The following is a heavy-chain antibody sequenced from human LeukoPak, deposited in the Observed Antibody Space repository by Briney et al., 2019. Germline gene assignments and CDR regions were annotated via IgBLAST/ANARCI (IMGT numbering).Heavy chain of an antibody. J-gene: IGHJ4*02. Sequence: GGSLRLSCAASGFTFSSYEMDWVRQAPGKGLEWVSYISSSGSTIYYADSVKGRFTISRDNAKNSLYLQVNSLRAEDTAVYYCARDGSFGSGYKNPFDYWGQGTLVTVSS. V-gene: IGHV3-48*03. D-gene: IGHD3-3*01. CDR3: ARDGSFGSGYKNPFDY. CDR2: ISSSGSTI. CDR1: GFTFSSYE.